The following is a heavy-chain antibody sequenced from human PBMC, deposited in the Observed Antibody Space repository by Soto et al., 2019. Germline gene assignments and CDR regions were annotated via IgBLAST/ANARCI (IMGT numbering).Heavy chain of an antibody. CDR3: ARVLGAIFGVVKARYYYYMDV. D-gene: IGHD3-3*01. CDR1: GGSFSGYY. Sequence: QVQLQQWGAGLLKPSETLSLTCAVYGGSFSGYYWSWIRQPPGKGLERNGEINHSGSTNYNPSLKSRVSISVDTSKNQFSLKLSSVTAADTAVYYCARVLGAIFGVVKARYYYYMDVWGKGTTVTVSS. J-gene: IGHJ6*03. V-gene: IGHV4-34*01. CDR2: INHSGST.